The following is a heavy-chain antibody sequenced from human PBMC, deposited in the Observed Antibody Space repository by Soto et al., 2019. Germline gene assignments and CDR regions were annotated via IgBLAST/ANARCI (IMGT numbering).Heavy chain of an antibody. D-gene: IGHD6-19*01. CDR2: ISYDGSKK. Sequence: GGSLRLSCAASGFTFSNYAIHWVRQAPGKGLEWVAVISYDGSKKYYADSVKGRFTISRDNSKSTLYLQMNSLRVEDTAVYYCVKDGSSGLPYYYGMDVWGQGTTVTVSS. CDR3: VKDGSSGLPYYYGMDV. CDR1: GFTFSNYA. J-gene: IGHJ6*02. V-gene: IGHV3-30-3*01.